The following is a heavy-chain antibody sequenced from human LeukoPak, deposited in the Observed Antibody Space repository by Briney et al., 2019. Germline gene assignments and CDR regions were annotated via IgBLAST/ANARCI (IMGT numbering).Heavy chain of an antibody. CDR2: ISGSGGRT. J-gene: IGHJ6*04. CDR1: GFTFSTYA. V-gene: IGHV3-23*01. Sequence: PGGSLRLSCAASGFTFSTYAMTWVRQAPGKGLEWVSAISGSGGRTYYADSVKGRFAISRDNSKNTLYLQMTSLRAEDTAVYYCAELGITMIGGVWGKGTTVTISS. CDR3: AELGITMIGGV. D-gene: IGHD3-10*02.